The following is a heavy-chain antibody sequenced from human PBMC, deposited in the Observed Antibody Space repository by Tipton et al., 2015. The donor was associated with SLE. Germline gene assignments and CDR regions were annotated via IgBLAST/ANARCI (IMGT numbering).Heavy chain of an antibody. CDR1: GGSFSGYY. J-gene: IGHJ3*02. CDR3: ARVGPYTAMVNAFDI. Sequence: TLSLTCAVYGGSFSGYYWSWIRQPPGKGLEWIGEINHSGSTNYNPSLKSRVTISVDTSKNQFSLKLSSVTAADTAVYYCARVGPYTAMVNAFDIWGQGTMVTVSS. CDR2: INHSGST. V-gene: IGHV4-34*01. D-gene: IGHD5-18*01.